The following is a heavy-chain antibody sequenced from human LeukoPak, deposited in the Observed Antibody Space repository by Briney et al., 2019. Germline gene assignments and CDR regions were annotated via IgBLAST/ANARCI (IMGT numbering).Heavy chain of an antibody. V-gene: IGHV3-30*18. CDR1: GFSFSTYD. CDR3: AKGSIDWYYFDY. D-gene: IGHD3-9*01. CDR2: ISSDGSHK. Sequence: GGSLRLACAASGFSFSTYDMHWVRQAPGRGLEWVAVISSDGSHKYWADSVKGRFTISRDNSKNTVYLQMNSLRAEDTAVYYCAKGSIDWYYFDYWGQGTLVTVSS. J-gene: IGHJ4*02.